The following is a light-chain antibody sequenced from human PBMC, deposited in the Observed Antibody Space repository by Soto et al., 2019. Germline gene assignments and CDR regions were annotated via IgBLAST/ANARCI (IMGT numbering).Light chain of an antibody. V-gene: IGLV2-14*01. CDR2: EVS. CDR3: SSYTSSSTL. J-gene: IGLJ1*01. CDR1: SSDVGGYNY. Sequence: QSVLTQPASVSGSPGQSITISCTGTSSDVGGYNYVSWYQQHPGKAPKLMIYEVSNRPSGVSSRFSGSKSGNTASLTISGLQAEDEADYYCSSYTSSSTLFGTGTK.